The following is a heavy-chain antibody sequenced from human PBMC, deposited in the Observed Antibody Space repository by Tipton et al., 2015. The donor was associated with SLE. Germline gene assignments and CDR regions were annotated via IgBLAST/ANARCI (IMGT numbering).Heavy chain of an antibody. CDR3: AGYSSSDLNWFDP. Sequence: TLSLTCAVYGGSFSGYYWSWIRQPPGKGLEWIGEINHSGSTNYNPSLKSRVTISVDTSKNQFSLKLSSVTAADTAVYYCAGYSSSDLNWFDPWGQGTLVTASS. CDR2: INHSGST. D-gene: IGHD6-6*01. J-gene: IGHJ5*02. V-gene: IGHV4-34*01. CDR1: GGSFSGYY.